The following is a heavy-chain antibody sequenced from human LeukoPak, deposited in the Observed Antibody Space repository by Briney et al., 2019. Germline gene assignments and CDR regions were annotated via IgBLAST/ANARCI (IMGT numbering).Heavy chain of an antibody. Sequence: SETLSLTCTVSGYSISSGYYWGWIRQPPGKGLEWIGSIYHSGSTYYNPSLKSRVTISVDTSKNQFSLKLSSVTAADTAVYYCARGYSSSWYFNWFDPWGQGTLVTVSS. CDR2: IYHSGST. CDR1: GYSISSGYY. J-gene: IGHJ5*02. V-gene: IGHV4-38-2*02. D-gene: IGHD6-13*01. CDR3: ARGYSSSWYFNWFDP.